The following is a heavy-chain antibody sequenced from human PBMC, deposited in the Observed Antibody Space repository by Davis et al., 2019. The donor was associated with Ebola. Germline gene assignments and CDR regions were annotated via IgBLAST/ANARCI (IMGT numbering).Heavy chain of an antibody. CDR2: IYSGGST. V-gene: IGHV3-66*01. Sequence: GESLKISCAASGFTVSSNYMGWVRQAPEKGLESVSIIYSGGSTYYADSVKGRFTISRDNSKNTLYLQMNSLRAEDTAGYYCARVQTGLAAVRPYYYGMDVWGQGTTVTVSS. CDR1: GFTVSSNY. CDR3: ARVQTGLAAVRPYYYGMDV. D-gene: IGHD6-13*01. J-gene: IGHJ6*02.